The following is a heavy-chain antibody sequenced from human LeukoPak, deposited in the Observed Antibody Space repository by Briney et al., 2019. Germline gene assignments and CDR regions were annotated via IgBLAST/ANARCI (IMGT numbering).Heavy chain of an antibody. D-gene: IGHD6-13*01. CDR2: IKSKTDGGTT. V-gene: IGHV3-15*01. Sequence: GGSLRLSCAASGFTFSNAWMSWVRQAPGKGLEWVGRIKSKTDGGTTDYAAPVKGRFTISRDDSKNTLYLQMNRLKTEDTAVYYYARDLMGIAYRGAFYYWGQGTLVTVSS. CDR3: ARDLMGIAYRGAFYY. J-gene: IGHJ4*02. CDR1: GFTFSNAW.